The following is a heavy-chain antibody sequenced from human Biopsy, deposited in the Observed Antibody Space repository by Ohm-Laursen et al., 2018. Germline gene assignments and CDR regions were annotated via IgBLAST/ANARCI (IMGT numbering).Heavy chain of an antibody. CDR3: VRHALRLGPKKNWFDT. D-gene: IGHD3-16*01. V-gene: IGHV4-34*01. J-gene: IGHJ5*02. CDR2: ITQSGST. CDR1: GGSFNGYF. Sequence: LSLTCAVYGGSFNGYFWSWIRQPPGKGLEWIGDITQSGSTNYSQSLRSRVTISVDASKNQFPLKLTSVTAADTTVYYCVRHALRLGPKKNWFDTWGQGTLVTVSS.